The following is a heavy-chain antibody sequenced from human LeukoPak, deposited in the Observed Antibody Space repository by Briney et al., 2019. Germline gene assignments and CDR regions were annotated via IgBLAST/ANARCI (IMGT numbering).Heavy chain of an antibody. Sequence: PSETLSLTCTVSGGSMSSYYWSWIRQPPGKGLEWIGYIYYSGSTKYNPSLKSRVTISVDTSKNQFSLKLSSVTAADAAVYCARGARAGYNLEPFDYWGQGTLVTVSP. CDR1: GGSMSSYY. J-gene: IGHJ4*02. D-gene: IGHD5-24*01. CDR2: IYYSGST. CDR3: ARGARAGYNLEPFDY. V-gene: IGHV4-59*08.